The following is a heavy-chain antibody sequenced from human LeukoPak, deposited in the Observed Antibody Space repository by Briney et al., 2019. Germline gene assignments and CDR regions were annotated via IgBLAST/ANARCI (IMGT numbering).Heavy chain of an antibody. V-gene: IGHV1-69*04. CDR3: ARENKDIVVVPAATYFDY. Sequence: EASVKVSCKASGGTFSSYAISWVRQAPGQGLEWMGRIIPILGIANYAQKFQGRVTITADKSTSTAYMELSSLRSEDTAVYYCARENKDIVVVPAATYFDYWGQGILVTVSS. CDR1: GGTFSSYA. J-gene: IGHJ4*02. CDR2: IIPILGIA. D-gene: IGHD2-2*01.